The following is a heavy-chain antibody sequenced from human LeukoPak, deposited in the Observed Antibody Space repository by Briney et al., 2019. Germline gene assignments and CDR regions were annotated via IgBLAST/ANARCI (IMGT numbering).Heavy chain of an antibody. CDR1: GGSISSGDYY. V-gene: IGHV4-61*08. D-gene: IGHD5-12*01. J-gene: IGHJ4*02. CDR2: INHSGST. CDR3: AREVVATSTIDY. Sequence: SETLSLTCTVSGGSISSGDYYWSWIRQPPGKGLEWIGEINHSGSTNYNPSLKSRVTISVDTSKNQFSLKLSSVTAADTAVYYCAREVVATSTIDYWGQGTLVTVSS.